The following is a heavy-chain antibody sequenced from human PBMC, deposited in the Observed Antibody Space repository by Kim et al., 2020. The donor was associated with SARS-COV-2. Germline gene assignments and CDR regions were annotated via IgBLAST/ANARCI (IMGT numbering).Heavy chain of an antibody. D-gene: IGHD2-15*01. Sequence: VQGRFSISRDNSKNTLYLQMNSLRAEDTALYYCAKTEGYCSGGSCYPGPYWGQGTLVTVSS. V-gene: IGHV3-23*03. J-gene: IGHJ4*02. CDR3: AKTEGYCSGGSCYPGPY.